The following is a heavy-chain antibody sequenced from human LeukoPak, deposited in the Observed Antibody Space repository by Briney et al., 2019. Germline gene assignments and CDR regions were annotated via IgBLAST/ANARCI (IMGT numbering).Heavy chain of an antibody. Sequence: GGSLRLSCAASAFTFSSCGMHWVRQAPGKGLEWVAFIPYDGSNKYYADSVKGRFTISRDNSKNTLYLQMNSLRTEDTALYYCARGGYYYDGRAYYVVDYGGQGTRVTVSA. CDR3: ARGGYYYDGRAYYVVDY. D-gene: IGHD3-22*01. V-gene: IGHV3-30*02. CDR1: AFTFSSCG. J-gene: IGHJ4*02. CDR2: IPYDGSNK.